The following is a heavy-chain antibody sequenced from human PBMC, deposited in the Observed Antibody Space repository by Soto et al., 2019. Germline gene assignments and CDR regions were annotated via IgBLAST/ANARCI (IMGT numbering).Heavy chain of an antibody. J-gene: IGHJ4*02. V-gene: IGHV3-7*01. Sequence: GGSLRLSCADSGFTFSRLWLGWVRQAPGKGLEWVAKIKEDGSEKYYVDSVKGRFTISRDNAKSSVFLQMNSLRVEDTAVYYCRPGHYSDYWGQGIPVTVSS. CDR1: GFTFSRLW. CDR3: RPGHYSDY. CDR2: IKEDGSEK.